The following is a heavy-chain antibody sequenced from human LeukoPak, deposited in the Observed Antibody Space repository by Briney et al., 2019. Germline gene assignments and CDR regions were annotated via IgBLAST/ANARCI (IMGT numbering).Heavy chain of an antibody. CDR3: ARTLYYYYYMDV. Sequence: SETLSLTCTVSGGSISSYYWSWIRQPPGKGLEWIGYIYYSGSTNYNPSLKRRVTISVDTSKNQFSLKLSSVTAADTAVYYCARTLYYYYYMDVWGKGTTVTVSS. V-gene: IGHV4-59*01. J-gene: IGHJ6*03. CDR2: IYYSGST. CDR1: GGSISSYY.